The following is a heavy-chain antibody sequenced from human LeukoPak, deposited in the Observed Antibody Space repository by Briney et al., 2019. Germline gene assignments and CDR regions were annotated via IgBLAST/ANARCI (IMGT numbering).Heavy chain of an antibody. Sequence: PSETLSLTCSVSGDSISGYYWSWIRQPPGKGLEWIGFIYTSGTTTYNPSLESRVTMSVDMSNNQFSLKLTSVTAADTAVYYCAGRINYRGFYFDSWGQGALVTVSS. CDR1: GDSISGYY. CDR3: AGRINYRGFYFDS. J-gene: IGHJ4*02. V-gene: IGHV4-4*09. CDR2: IYTSGTT. D-gene: IGHD5-24*01.